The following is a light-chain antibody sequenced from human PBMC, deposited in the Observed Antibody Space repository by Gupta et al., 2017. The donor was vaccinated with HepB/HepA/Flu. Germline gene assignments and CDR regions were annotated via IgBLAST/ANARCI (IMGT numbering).Light chain of an antibody. V-gene: IGLV1-44*01. J-gene: IGLJ3*02. CDR1: SSNIGSNT. CDR2: SNN. CDR3: AAWDDSLNGRV. Sequence: QSVLTQPPSASGTPGQRVTISCSGSSSNIGSNTVNWYQQLPGTAPNLLIYSNNQRPSGVPDRFSGSKSGTSASVAISGLQSEDEADYYCAAWDDSLNGRVFGGGTKLTVL.